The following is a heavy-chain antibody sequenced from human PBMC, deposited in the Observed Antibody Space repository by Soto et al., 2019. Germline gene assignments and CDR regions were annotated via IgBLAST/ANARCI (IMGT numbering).Heavy chain of an antibody. V-gene: IGHV4-39*01. CDR1: GGSIRTNFY. D-gene: IGHD2-15*01. CDR3: ARIFIASSGSVGDYFDY. J-gene: IGHJ4*02. CDR2: VYYSGST. Sequence: PSETLSLTCTVPGGSIRTNFYWGWIRQPPGKGLEWIGSVYYSGSTYYNPSLKSRVTISGDTSKNQFSLKLRPVTAADTAVYYCARIFIASSGSVGDYFDYWGQGILVTVSS.